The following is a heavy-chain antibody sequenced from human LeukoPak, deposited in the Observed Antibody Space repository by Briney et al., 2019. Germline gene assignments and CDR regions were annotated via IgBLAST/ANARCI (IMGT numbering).Heavy chain of an antibody. J-gene: IGHJ4*02. Sequence: GGSLRLSCAASGFTFSSYAMSWVRQAPGKGLEWVSAISGRDGYTYYADSVKGRFTISRDNSKNTLYLQMNSLRAEDTAVYYCAKDRAGNYDFWSGQYYFDYWGQGTLVTVSS. D-gene: IGHD3-3*01. CDR3: AKDRAGNYDFWSGQYYFDY. CDR2: ISGRDGYT. CDR1: GFTFSSYA. V-gene: IGHV3-23*01.